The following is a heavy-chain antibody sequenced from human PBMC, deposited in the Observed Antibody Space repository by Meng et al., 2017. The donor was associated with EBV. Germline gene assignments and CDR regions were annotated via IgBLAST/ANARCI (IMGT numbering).Heavy chain of an antibody. V-gene: IGHV1-2*06. D-gene: IGHD6-13*01. Sequence: QLGQSGAEVKKPGASGKVSCKASGYTFTGYYMHWVRQAPGQGLEWMGRINPNSGGTNYAQKFQGRVTMTRDTSISTAYMELSRLRSDDTAVYYCAKGADLAAAGTFWFDPWGQGTLVTVSS. CDR3: AKGADLAAAGTFWFDP. CDR1: GYTFTGYY. CDR2: INPNSGGT. J-gene: IGHJ5*02.